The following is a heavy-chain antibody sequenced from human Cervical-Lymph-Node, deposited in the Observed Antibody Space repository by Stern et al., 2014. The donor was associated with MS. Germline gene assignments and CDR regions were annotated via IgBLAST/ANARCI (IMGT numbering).Heavy chain of an antibody. Sequence: QLQLQESGPGLVKPSQTLSLTCTVSGGSISSGGYYWNWIRQHPGKGLEWIGYISYSGSTYYNTYLKSRVTMSVDTSQNQFSLKMSSVTAADTAVYYCSREAVTTSGSFDYWGQGTLVTVSS. CDR1: GGSISSGGYY. CDR3: SREAVTTSGSFDY. CDR2: ISYSGST. V-gene: IGHV4-31*03. D-gene: IGHD4-17*01. J-gene: IGHJ4*02.